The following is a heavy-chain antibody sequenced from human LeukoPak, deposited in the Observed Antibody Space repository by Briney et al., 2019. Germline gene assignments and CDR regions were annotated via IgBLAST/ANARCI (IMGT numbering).Heavy chain of an antibody. J-gene: IGHJ3*02. CDR2: ISWNSGSI. CDR1: GFTFDDYA. CDR3: ARRNDYGDHADAFDI. D-gene: IGHD4-17*01. Sequence: GGSLRLSCAASGFTFDDYAMHWVRQAPGKGLEWVSGISWNSGSIGYADSVKGRFTISRDNAKNSLSLQMNSLRAEDTAVYYCARRNDYGDHADAFDIWGQGTMVTVSS. V-gene: IGHV3-9*01.